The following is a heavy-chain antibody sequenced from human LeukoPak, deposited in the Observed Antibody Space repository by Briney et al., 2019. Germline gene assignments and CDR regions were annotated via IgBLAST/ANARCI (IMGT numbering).Heavy chain of an antibody. V-gene: IGHV3-7*03. CDR1: GFTFSDKW. Sequence: PGGSLRLSCVASGFTFSDKWMSWVRQAPGKGPEWVASIKKDGSQKYYVDSVKGRFTISRDNAKNSLYLQMSNLRAEDTAVYFCARGGGLDVWGQGATVTVSS. D-gene: IGHD3-16*01. CDR3: ARGGGLDV. CDR2: IKKDGSQK. J-gene: IGHJ6*02.